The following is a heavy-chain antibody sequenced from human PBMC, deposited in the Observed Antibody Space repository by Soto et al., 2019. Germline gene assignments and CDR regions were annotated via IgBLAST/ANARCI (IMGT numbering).Heavy chain of an antibody. CDR3: AKGLGSRVLGDAFDI. D-gene: IGHD3-16*01. J-gene: IGHJ3*02. CDR1: GITFSSYG. V-gene: IGHV3-30*18. CDR2: ISYDGTNK. Sequence: QVQLVESGGGVVQPGRSLRLSCAASGITFSSYGMHWVRQAPGKGLEWVAVISYDGTNKSYGDSVKGRFSISRDKSKNTLYLQMNSLRAEDTAAYYCAKGLGSRVLGDAFDIWGQGTMVTVSS.